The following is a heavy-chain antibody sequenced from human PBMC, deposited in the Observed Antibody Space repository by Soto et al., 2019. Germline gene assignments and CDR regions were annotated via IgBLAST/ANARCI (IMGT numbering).Heavy chain of an antibody. J-gene: IGHJ6*02. Sequence: ASVKVSCKASGYSFTDYHVHWVRQAPGQGLEWLGRINPKSGGTSTAQKFQGWVTMTRDTSINTAYMDLTRLRSDDTAVYYCARGHSTDCSNGVCSFFYNHEMDVWGRGTPITV. D-gene: IGHD2-8*01. CDR2: INPKSGGT. V-gene: IGHV1-2*04. CDR1: GYSFTDYH. CDR3: ARGHSTDCSNGVCSFFYNHEMDV.